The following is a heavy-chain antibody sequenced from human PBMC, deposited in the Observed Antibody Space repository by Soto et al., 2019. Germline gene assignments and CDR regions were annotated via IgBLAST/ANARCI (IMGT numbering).Heavy chain of an antibody. V-gene: IGHV3-23*01. CDR3: ARRRDASGSYFDS. D-gene: IGHD3-10*01. J-gene: IGHJ4*02. CDR2: INDSGGST. Sequence: GGSMRLSCAASGFTFSSFAMSWVRQAPGKGLEWVSSINDSGGSTYSADSVKGRFTISRDNSENTLYLQMNSLRADDTAVYYCARRRDASGSYFDSWSQGTLVTVSS. CDR1: GFTFSSFA.